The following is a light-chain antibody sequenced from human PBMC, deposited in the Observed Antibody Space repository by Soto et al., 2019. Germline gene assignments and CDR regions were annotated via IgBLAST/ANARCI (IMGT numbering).Light chain of an antibody. CDR2: DTS. V-gene: IGKV3-20*01. Sequence: EVVLTQSPGTLSLSPGERATLSCRASQSVTSRYLAWYQQKPGQAPRLLIYDTSRRATGIPDRFSGSGSGTDFTLTITRLEPDDFAVYYCQQYDTSPPWTFGQGTKVQIK. CDR1: QSVTSRY. CDR3: QQYDTSPPWT. J-gene: IGKJ1*01.